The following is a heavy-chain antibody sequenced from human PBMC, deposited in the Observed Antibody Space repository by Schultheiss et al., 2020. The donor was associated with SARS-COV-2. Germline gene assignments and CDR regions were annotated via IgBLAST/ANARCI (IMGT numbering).Heavy chain of an antibody. V-gene: IGHV4-34*01. CDR3: ARGIIAAPYYFDY. CDR1: GGSISSYY. J-gene: IGHJ4*02. Sequence: SETLSLTCTVSGGSISSYYWSWIRQPPGKGLEWIGEINHSGSTNYNPSLKSRVTISVDTSKNQFSLKLSSVTAADTAVYYCARGIIAAPYYFDYWGQGTLVTVSS. D-gene: IGHD6-13*01. CDR2: INHSGST.